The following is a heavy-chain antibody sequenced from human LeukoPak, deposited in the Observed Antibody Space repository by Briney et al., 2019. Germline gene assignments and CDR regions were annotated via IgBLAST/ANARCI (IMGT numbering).Heavy chain of an antibody. CDR1: GYTFSNFG. V-gene: IGHV1-18*01. CDR2: ISGKNDNR. J-gene: IGHJ4*02. D-gene: IGHD2/OR15-2a*01. Sequence: ASVTVSCKSSGYTFSNFGMSWVRQAAGQGLECMGWISGKNDNRKYGQKFQGRYTVTTDSSTSTAYMELRNLRSDDTAVYYCARDGNSTDDYWGQGTLVSVSS. CDR3: ARDGNSTDDY.